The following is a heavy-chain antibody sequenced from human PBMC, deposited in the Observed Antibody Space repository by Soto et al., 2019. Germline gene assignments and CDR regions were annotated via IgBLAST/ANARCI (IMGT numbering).Heavy chain of an antibody. V-gene: IGHV3-21*01. J-gene: IGHJ4*01. D-gene: IGHD3-10*01. CDR3: ARDSGYGSGSSVNHYLDC. CDR1: GFTFSSYN. CDR2: ISSGSSYI. Sequence: GSLRLSCAASGFTFSSYNINWVRQAPGKGLEWVSSISSGSSYIYYADSVKGRFTISRDNAKNSLYLQMNSLRVDDTAVYFCARDSGYGSGSSVNHYLDCWGRGTLVTVSS.